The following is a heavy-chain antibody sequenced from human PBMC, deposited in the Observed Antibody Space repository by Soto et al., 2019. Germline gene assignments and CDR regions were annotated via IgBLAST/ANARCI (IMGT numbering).Heavy chain of an antibody. D-gene: IGHD1-1*01. V-gene: IGHV3-23*01. CDR2: ISGSGGST. Sequence: EVQLLESGGGLVQPGGSLRLSCAASGFTFSSYAMSWVRLAPGKGLEWVSAISGSGGSTYYADSVKGRFTISRDNSKNTLYLQMNSLRAEDTAVYYCAKVPQRTGTRNNYYGMDVWGQGTTVTVSS. J-gene: IGHJ6*02. CDR1: GFTFSSYA. CDR3: AKVPQRTGTRNNYYGMDV.